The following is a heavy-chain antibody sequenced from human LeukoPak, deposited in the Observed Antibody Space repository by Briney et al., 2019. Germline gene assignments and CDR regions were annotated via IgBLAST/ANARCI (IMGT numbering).Heavy chain of an antibody. CDR1: GGSISSGGYS. Sequence: SETLSLTCAVSGGSISSGGYSWGWIRQPPGKGLEWIGYIYYSGSIYYNPSLKSRVTISVDTSKNQFSLKLSSVTAADTAVYYCARAEGGSYYTFDYWGQGTLVTVSS. CDR2: IYYSGSI. D-gene: IGHD1-26*01. J-gene: IGHJ4*02. V-gene: IGHV4-30-4*07. CDR3: ARAEGGSYYTFDY.